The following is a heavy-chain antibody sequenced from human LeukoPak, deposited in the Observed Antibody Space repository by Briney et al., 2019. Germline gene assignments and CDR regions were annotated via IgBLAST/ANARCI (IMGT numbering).Heavy chain of an antibody. D-gene: IGHD2-2*01. CDR2: ISWNSGSI. J-gene: IGHJ4*02. V-gene: IGHV3-9*01. CDR3: ARGSVGIVVVPAATNFDY. CDR1: GFTFDDYA. Sequence: GGSLRLSCAASGFTFDDYAMHWVRQAPGKGLEWVSGISWNSGSIGYADSVKGRFTISRDNAKNSLYLQMNSLRAEDTAVYYCARGSVGIVVVPAATNFDYWGQGTLVTVSS.